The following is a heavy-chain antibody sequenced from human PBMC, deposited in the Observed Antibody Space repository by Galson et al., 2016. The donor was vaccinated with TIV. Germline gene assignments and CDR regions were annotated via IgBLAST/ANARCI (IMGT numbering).Heavy chain of an antibody. CDR2: ISSHNGDT. CDR1: GYTFSTYG. Sequence: SVKVSCKASGYTFSTYGFSWVRQAPGQGLEWLGWISSHNGDTNYAHNLQGRVSMTTDTSTTTAYMELRSLRSDDTAVYYCARGGHYALDVWGQGTAVTVSS. V-gene: IGHV1-18*04. CDR3: ARGGHYALDV. D-gene: IGHD3-16*01. J-gene: IGHJ6*02.